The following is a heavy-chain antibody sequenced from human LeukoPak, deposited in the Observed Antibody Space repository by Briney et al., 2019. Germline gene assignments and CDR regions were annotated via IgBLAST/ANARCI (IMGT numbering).Heavy chain of an antibody. V-gene: IGHV4-59*08. J-gene: IGHJ4*02. CDR2: IYSSGST. Sequence: SETLSLTCSVSGGSISIYFWTWIRQPPGKGLEWIGYIYSSGSTYYNPSLKSRVTISVDTSKNRFSLKLSTVTAADTAVYYCARRPTGDPKLDYWGQGTLVTVSS. CDR3: ARRPTGDPKLDY. D-gene: IGHD7-27*01. CDR1: GGSISIYF.